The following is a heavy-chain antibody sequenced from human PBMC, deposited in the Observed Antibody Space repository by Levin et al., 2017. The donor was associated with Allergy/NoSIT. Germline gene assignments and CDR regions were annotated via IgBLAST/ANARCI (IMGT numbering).Heavy chain of an antibody. CDR1: GGSISSSY. CDR3: ARMVVTAVLPHYFDC. J-gene: IGHJ4*02. CDR2: IYYSGST. D-gene: IGHD2-21*02. V-gene: IGHV4-59*08. Sequence: SQTLSLTCTVSGGSISSSYWSWIRQPPGKGLEWIGCIYYSGSTNYNPSLKSRVTISIDTSKNQFSLKLTSVTAADTAVYYCARMVVTAVLPHYFDCWGQGTLVTVSS.